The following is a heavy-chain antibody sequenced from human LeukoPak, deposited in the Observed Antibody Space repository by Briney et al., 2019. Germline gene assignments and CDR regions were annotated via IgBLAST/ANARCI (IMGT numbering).Heavy chain of an antibody. CDR2: INTNTGNP. V-gene: IGHV7-4-1*02. J-gene: IGHJ4*02. D-gene: IGHD6-13*01. CDR3: ARDHPPFWYAGYWYFDY. CDR1: GYTFTSYA. Sequence: ASVKVSCKASGYTFTSYAMNWVRQAPGQGLEWMGWINTNTGNPTYAQGFTGRFVFSLDTSVSTAYLQISSLKAEDTAVYYCARDHPPFWYAGYWYFDYWGQGTLVTVSS.